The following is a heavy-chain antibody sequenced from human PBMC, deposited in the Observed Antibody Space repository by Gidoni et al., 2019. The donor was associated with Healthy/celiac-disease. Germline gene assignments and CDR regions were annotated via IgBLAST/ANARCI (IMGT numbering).Heavy chain of an antibody. CDR3: AKDGGIVVVPAARYYYGMDV. CDR1: GFTFTSYA. D-gene: IGHD2-2*01. CDR2: MSGSGGST. V-gene: IGHV3-23*01. Sequence: EVQLLASGGGLVQPGGSLRLSCAASGFTFTSYALRWVRQAPGQGLEWVSAMSGSGGSTYYAGSVKGRVTISRDNSKNTLYLQMNSLRAEDTAVYYCAKDGGIVVVPAARYYYGMDVWGQGTTVTVSS. J-gene: IGHJ6*02.